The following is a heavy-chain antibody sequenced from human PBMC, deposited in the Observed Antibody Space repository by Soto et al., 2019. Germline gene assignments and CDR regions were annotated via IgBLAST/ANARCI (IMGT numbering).Heavy chain of an antibody. CDR3: AKPPRGNSPPH. V-gene: IGHV3-23*01. Sequence: PGGSLRLSCAASRFTSSRYAMSCVRQAPGKGLEWVSAISGSGGSTYYADSVKGRFPISRDNSKNTLYLQMNSLRAEDTATYHYAKPPRGNSPPHWGQGTLVTVSS. J-gene: IGHJ4*02. D-gene: IGHD1-1*01. CDR2: ISGSGGST. CDR1: RFTSSRYA.